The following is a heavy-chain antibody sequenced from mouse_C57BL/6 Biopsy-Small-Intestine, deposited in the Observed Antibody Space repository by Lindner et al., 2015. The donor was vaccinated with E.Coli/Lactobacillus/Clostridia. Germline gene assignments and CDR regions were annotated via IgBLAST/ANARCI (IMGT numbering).Heavy chain of an antibody. V-gene: IGHV5-6-2*01. Sequence: VQLQESGGGLVKPGGSLKLSCAVSGFTFRSYAMSWVRQTPEKGLEWVAAIISNRDSTYYPDTVKDRFTISTDNVKNTLYLQMSSLRSEDTALYYCVRHGPYYSHYNGLDYWGQGTSVTVSS. CDR2: IISNRDST. J-gene: IGHJ4*01. D-gene: IGHD2-12*01. CDR3: VRHGPYYSHYNGLDY. CDR1: GFTFRSYA.